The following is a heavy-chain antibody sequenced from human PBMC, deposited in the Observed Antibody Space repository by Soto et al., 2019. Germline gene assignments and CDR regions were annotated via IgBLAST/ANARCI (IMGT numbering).Heavy chain of an antibody. CDR3: ARGVGFY. CDR1: GFTFSTYN. D-gene: IGHD1-26*01. J-gene: IGHJ4*02. Sequence: EVQLVESGGGLVEPGGSLRLSCAASGFTFSTYNMHWVRQSPGKGLFWVSRITGDGSSTNYADSVKGRFTISRDNAKSTLYLQMNSLTAEDTAVYHCARGVGFYWGQGTLVTVSS. V-gene: IGHV3-74*01. CDR2: ITGDGSST.